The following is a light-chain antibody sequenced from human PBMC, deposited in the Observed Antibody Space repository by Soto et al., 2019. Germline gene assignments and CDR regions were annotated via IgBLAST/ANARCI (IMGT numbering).Light chain of an antibody. CDR2: GVK. Sequence: QSALTQPASVSGSPGQSITISCTGSGRDIGAYDYVSWYQQYPGKAPKLIIYGVKNRPSGVSNRFSASKSAFTASLTISGLQTEDEADYYCSSYTTSYVYVFGPGTKLTVL. J-gene: IGLJ1*01. V-gene: IGLV2-14*01. CDR1: GRDIGAYDY. CDR3: SSYTTSYVYV.